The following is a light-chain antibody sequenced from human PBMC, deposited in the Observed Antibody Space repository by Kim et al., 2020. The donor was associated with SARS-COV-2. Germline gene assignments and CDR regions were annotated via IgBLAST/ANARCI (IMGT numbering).Light chain of an antibody. V-gene: IGKV1-39*01. Sequence: DIQMTQSPSSLSASVGDRVTITCRTTQSISSHLNWYQQKPGRAPKLLISAASTLHGGVPSRFSGSGSETDFTLTISSLQPEDFATYLCQQSYITPFTFGPGTKVDIK. CDR1: QSISSH. CDR3: QQSYITPFT. CDR2: AAS. J-gene: IGKJ3*01.